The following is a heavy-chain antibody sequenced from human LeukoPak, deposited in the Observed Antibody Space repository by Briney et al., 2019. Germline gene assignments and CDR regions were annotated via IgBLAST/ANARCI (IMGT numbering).Heavy chain of an antibody. CDR2: IYSDGST. CDR1: GFSVSSSY. CDR3: ARGTLDN. D-gene: IGHD3/OR15-3a*01. Sequence: GGSLGLSCAASGFSVSSSYINWVRQAPGKGLEWVSVIYSDGSTKCADSVKARFTISRDNSKNTVYLQMKSLRVEDTAVYYCARGTLDNWGQGTLVTVSS. J-gene: IGHJ4*02. V-gene: IGHV3-53*01.